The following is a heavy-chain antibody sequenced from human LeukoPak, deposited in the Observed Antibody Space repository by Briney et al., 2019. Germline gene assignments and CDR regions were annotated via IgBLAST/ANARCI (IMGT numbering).Heavy chain of an antibody. CDR3: AKDRVAPFDY. CDR2: IRYDGSNK. Sequence: GGSLRPSCAASGFTFSSYGMHWVRQAPGKGLEWVAFIRYDGSNKYYADSVKGRFTISRDNSKNTLYLQMNSLRAEDTAVYYCAKDRVAPFDYWGQGTLVTVSS. J-gene: IGHJ4*02. CDR1: GFTFSSYG. V-gene: IGHV3-30*02. D-gene: IGHD3-10*01.